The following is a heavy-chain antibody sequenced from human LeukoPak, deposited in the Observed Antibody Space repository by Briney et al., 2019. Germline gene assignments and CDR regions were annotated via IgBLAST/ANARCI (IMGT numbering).Heavy chain of an antibody. D-gene: IGHD1-26*01. CDR2: ISGSTTYI. J-gene: IGHJ6*02. Sequence: PGGSLRLSCAASGFTFSSYEMNWVRQAPGKGLEWVSSISGSTTYIYYADSLKGRFTISRDNAKNSLYLQMNSLRAEDTGLYYCVRYRDYSYGLDVWGQGTTVTVSS. CDR1: GFTFSSYE. V-gene: IGHV3-21*06. CDR3: VRYRDYSYGLDV.